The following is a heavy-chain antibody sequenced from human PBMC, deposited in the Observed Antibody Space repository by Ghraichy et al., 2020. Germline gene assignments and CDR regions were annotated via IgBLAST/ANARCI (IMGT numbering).Heavy chain of an antibody. V-gene: IGHV4-59*01. CDR1: GGSISNYY. D-gene: IGHD5-18*01. CDR2: ISYTGST. J-gene: IGHJ4*02. Sequence: SDTLSLTCTVSGGSISNYYWTWIRLPPGKGLEWIGYISYTGSTKYNPSLNSRVTISVDTSKNQFSLKLNSVTTADTAVYYCARGQGYPNYWGQGTLVTVSS. CDR3: ARGQGYPNY.